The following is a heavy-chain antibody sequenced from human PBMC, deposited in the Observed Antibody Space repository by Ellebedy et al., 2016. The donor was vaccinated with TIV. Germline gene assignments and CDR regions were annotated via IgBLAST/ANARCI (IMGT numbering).Heavy chain of an antibody. CDR2: LSYDGNIE. CDR1: GFTFSSYS. J-gene: IGHJ4*02. CDR3: ARDLTQYASGAGLSDS. V-gene: IGHV3-30*03. Sequence: GESLKISCAASGFTFSSYSMHWVRQAPGKGLEWVASLSYDGNIEYYGESVKGRFTISRDNSKNTLYLDMNSLGVDDTAVYYCARDLTQYASGAGLSDSWGQGTLVTVSS. D-gene: IGHD2-2*01.